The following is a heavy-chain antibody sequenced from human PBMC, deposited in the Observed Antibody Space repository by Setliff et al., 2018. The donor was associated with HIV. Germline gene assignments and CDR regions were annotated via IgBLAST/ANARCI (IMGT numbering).Heavy chain of an antibody. Sequence: ASVKVSCKTSDYTFTNYGIYWVRQAPGQGLEWMGWISNYNGNTNYAQTFHGRVTMTTDTSTRTAYMEMRGLTYDDTAVYYCARASGGNSVENGFDIWGQGTMVTVSS. CDR1: DYTFTNYG. CDR2: ISNYNGNT. D-gene: IGHD1-26*01. J-gene: IGHJ3*02. CDR3: ARASGGNSVENGFDI. V-gene: IGHV1-18*01.